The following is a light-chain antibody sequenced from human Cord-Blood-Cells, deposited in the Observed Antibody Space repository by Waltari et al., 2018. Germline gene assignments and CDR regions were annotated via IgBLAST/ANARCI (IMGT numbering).Light chain of an antibody. CDR2: GAS. J-gene: IGKJ2*01. CDR1: QSVSSSY. V-gene: IGKV3-20*01. CDR3: QQYGSSPYT. Sequence: ENVLTQSPGTLSLSPGERATPSCRASQSVSSSYLARYQQKPGQAPRLLIYGASSRATGIPDRFSGSGSGTDFTLTISRLEPEDFAVYYCQQYGSSPYTFGQGTKLEIK.